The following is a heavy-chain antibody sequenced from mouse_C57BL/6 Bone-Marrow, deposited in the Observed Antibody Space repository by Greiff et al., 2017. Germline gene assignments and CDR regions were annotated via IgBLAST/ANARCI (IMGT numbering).Heavy chain of an antibody. D-gene: IGHD1-1*01. CDR3: ARWGLTVVATDWYFDV. Sequence: QVQLQQSGAELVRPGTSVKMSCKASGYTFTNYWIGWAKQRPGHGLEWIGDIYPGGGYTNYNEKFKGKATLTADKSSSTAYMQFSSLTSEDSAIYYCARWGLTVVATDWYFDVWGTGTTVTVSS. CDR2: IYPGGGYT. V-gene: IGHV1-63*01. J-gene: IGHJ1*03. CDR1: GYTFTNYW.